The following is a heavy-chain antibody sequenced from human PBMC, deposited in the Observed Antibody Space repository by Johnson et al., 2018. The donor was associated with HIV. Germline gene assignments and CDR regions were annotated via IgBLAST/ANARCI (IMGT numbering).Heavy chain of an antibody. D-gene: IGHD3-10*01. J-gene: IGHJ3*02. CDR1: GFTFSNYA. V-gene: IGHV3-23*04. CDR3: AKDSSFSYYYSDAFDI. Sequence: VQLVESGGGLVQPGGSLRLSCAASGFTFSNYAMSWVRQAPGKGLEWVSSIGSNTHYADSVKGRFTISRDNSKNTLYLQMNSLRAEDTAVYYCAKDSSFSYYYSDAFDIWGQGTMVTVSS. CDR2: IGSNT.